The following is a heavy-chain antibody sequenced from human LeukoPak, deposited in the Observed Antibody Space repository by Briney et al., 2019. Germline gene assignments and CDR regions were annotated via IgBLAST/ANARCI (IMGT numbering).Heavy chain of an antibody. J-gene: IGHJ3*02. Sequence: SVKVSCKASEYTFTGYYMHWVRQAPGQGLEWMGWINPNSGGTNYAQKFQGRVTMTRDTSISTAYMELSRLRSDDTAVYYCASGRGYCSSTSCYQDDAFDIWGQGTMVTVSS. CDR2: INPNSGGT. CDR1: EYTFTGYY. D-gene: IGHD2-2*01. V-gene: IGHV1-2*02. CDR3: ASGRGYCSSTSCYQDDAFDI.